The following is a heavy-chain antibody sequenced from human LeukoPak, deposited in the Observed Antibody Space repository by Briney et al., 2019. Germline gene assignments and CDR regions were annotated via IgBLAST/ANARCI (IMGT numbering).Heavy chain of an antibody. V-gene: IGHV3-21*01. J-gene: IGHJ3*02. CDR2: ISSSSSYI. CDR3: ARDMGFWSGYYAFDI. Sequence: NPGGSLRLSCAASGFTFSSYSMNWVRQAPGKGLEWVSSISSSSSYIYYADSVKGRFTISRDKAKNSLYLQMNSLRAEDTAVYYCARDMGFWSGYYAFDIWGQGTMVTVSS. CDR1: GFTFSSYS. D-gene: IGHD3-3*01.